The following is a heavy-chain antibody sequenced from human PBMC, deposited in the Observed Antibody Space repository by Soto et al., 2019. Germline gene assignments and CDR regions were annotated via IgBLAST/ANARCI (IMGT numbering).Heavy chain of an antibody. V-gene: IGHV3-33*01. CDR2: IWYDGSNK. D-gene: IGHD4-17*01. CDR3: ARDLSGDYGALDT. Sequence: QVQLVESGGGVVQPGRSLRLSCAAPGFTFSSYGRHWARQGPGKGLEWVAVIWYDGSNKVYPDSVKGRFTISKDNPKNTLYLQMNSLRAEDTAVYYCARDLSGDYGALDTWGQGTMVTVSS. CDR1: GFTFSSYG. J-gene: IGHJ3*02.